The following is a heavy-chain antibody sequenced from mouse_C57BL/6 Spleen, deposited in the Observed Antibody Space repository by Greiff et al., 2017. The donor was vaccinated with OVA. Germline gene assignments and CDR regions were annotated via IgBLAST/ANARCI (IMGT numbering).Heavy chain of an antibody. V-gene: IGHV1-53*01. D-gene: IGHD2-5*01. CDR2: INPSNGGT. Sequence: QVQLQQPGTELVKPGASVKLSCKASGYTFTSYWMHWVKQRPGQGLEWLGNINPSNGGTNYNEKFKSKATLTVDKSSSTAYMQLSSLTSEDSAVYYCARYSNYGSYFDYWGQGTTLTVSS. CDR3: ARYSNYGSYFDY. CDR1: GYTFTSYW. J-gene: IGHJ2*01.